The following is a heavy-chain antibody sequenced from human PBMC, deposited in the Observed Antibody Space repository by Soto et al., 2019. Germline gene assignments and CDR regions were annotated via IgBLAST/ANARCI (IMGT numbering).Heavy chain of an antibody. D-gene: IGHD2-2*01. V-gene: IGHV3-74*01. J-gene: IGHJ3*02. CDR2: INSDGSST. Sequence: PGGSLRLSCAASGFTFSSYWMHWVRQAPGKGLVWVSRINSDGSSTSYADSVKGRITISRDNSKNTLYLQMNSLRAEDTAVYYCARSGRVVVVPAATKRDDAFDIWGQGTMVTVSS. CDR3: ARSGRVVVVPAATKRDDAFDI. CDR1: GFTFSSYW.